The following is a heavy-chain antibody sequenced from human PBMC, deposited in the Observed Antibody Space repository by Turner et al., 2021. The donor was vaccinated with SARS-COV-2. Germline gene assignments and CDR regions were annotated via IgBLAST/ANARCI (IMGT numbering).Heavy chain of an antibody. CDR2: IYYSGMT. V-gene: IGHV4-39*01. CDR1: GASISSSCYY. CDR3: ARNSEVAADAYLARFDP. J-gene: IGHJ5*02. Sequence: QLQLQESGPGLVKPSDILSPTCTVAGASISSSCYYWGWIRQPPGKGLEWIGSIYYSGMTYYNPSLKSRVTISVDTSKNQFSLKLTSVTAADTAVYFCARNSEVAADAYLARFDPWGQGTLVTVSS. D-gene: IGHD6-13*01.